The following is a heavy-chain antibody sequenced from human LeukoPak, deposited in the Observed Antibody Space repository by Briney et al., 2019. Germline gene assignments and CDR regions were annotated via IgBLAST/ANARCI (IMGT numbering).Heavy chain of an antibody. D-gene: IGHD2-15*01. J-gene: IGHJ4*02. CDR3: ARADIVAVVAAAALDY. Sequence: GRSLRLSCVASGFTFSSYAMHWVRQAPGKGLECVAVISYDGNNKFHADSVRGRLTISRDNSKSTLYLQMNSLRDEDTAVYYCARADIVAVVAAAALDYWGQGTLVTVSS. CDR1: GFTFSSYA. V-gene: IGHV3-30*04. CDR2: ISYDGNNK.